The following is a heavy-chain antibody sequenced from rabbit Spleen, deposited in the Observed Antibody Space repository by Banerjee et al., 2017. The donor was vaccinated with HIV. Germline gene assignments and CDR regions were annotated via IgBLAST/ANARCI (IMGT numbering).Heavy chain of an antibody. Sequence: QSLEESGGDLVKPGASLTLTCTASGFSFSSSYYMCWVRQAPGKGLEWIACIYVGSSGSTYYANWAKGRFTISKTSSTTVTLQMTSVTVADTATYFCVREVAGKFSLWGPGTLVTVS. CDR3: VREVAGKFSL. D-gene: IGHD4-1*01. J-gene: IGHJ4*01. CDR1: GFSFSSSYY. CDR2: IYVGSSGST. V-gene: IGHV1S40*01.